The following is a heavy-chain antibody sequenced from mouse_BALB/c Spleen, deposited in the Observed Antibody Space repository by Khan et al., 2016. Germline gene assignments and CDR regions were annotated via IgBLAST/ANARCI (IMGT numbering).Heavy chain of an antibody. V-gene: IGHV9-3-1*01. CDR2: INTYTGEP. J-gene: IGHJ2*01. D-gene: IGHD1-3*01. Sequence: QIQLVQSGPELKKPGETVKISCKASGYTFTNYGMNWVKQAPGKGLKWMGWINTYTGEPTYTDDFKGRFSFSLETSASTAYLQIINLKNEDTATYFCARSGDNYDCAYWGQGTTLTVSS. CDR1: GYTFTNYG. CDR3: ARSGDNYDCAY.